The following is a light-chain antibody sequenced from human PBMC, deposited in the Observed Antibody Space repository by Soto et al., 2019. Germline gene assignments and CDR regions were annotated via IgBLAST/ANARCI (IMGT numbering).Light chain of an antibody. CDR1: NIGSKS. CDR3: QVCDSSSDPHVV. J-gene: IGLJ2*01. CDR2: DDS. V-gene: IGLV3-21*02. Sequence: SYELTQPPSVSVAPGQTARITCGGNNIGSKSVHWYQQKPGQAPVLVVYDDSDRPSGIPERFSGSNSGNTATLTISRVEAGDEADYYCQVCDSSSDPHVVFGGGTKVTVL.